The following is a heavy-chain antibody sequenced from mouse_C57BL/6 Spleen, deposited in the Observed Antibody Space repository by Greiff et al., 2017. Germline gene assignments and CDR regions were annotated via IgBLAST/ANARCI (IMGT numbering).Heavy chain of an antibody. Sequence: EVKLVESGGGLVKPGGSLKLSCAASGFTFSDYGMHWVRQAPEKGLEWVAYISIGSSTIYYADTVKGRFTISRDNAKNTLFLQMTSLRSEDTAMYYCAREWDVGYWGQGTTLTVSS. D-gene: IGHD4-1*01. CDR2: ISIGSSTI. V-gene: IGHV5-17*01. CDR1: GFTFSDYG. CDR3: AREWDVGY. J-gene: IGHJ2*01.